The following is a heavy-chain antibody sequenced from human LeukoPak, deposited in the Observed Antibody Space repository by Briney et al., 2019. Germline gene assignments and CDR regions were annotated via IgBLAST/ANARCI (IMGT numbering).Heavy chain of an antibody. D-gene: IGHD3-22*01. CDR1: GFSFSSSYW. CDR3: AKVSSGYWYYFDY. V-gene: IGHV3-7*03. Sequence: GGSLRLSCAASGFSFSSSYWMHWVRQAPGKGLEWVANIKYDGSEKFYVDSVKGRFTISRDNSKNTLYLQMNSLRAGDTAVYYCAKVSSGYWYYFDYWGQGTLVTVSS. J-gene: IGHJ4*02. CDR2: IKYDGSEK.